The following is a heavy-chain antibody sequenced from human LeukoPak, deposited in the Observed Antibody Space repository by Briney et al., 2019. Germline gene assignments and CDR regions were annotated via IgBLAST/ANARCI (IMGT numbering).Heavy chain of an antibody. CDR3: ARAASTSCHECLSV. CDR1: GGSISRDSDY. Sequence: TSETLSLTCTVSGGSISRDSDYWSWIRQPAGKGLEWIGRIYASGSTDYNPSLMSRATISVDTSKNEFSLKLTSVTAADTAVYFCARAASTSCHECLSVWGQGTLVTVAS. CDR2: IYASGST. D-gene: IGHD2-2*01. J-gene: IGHJ4*02. V-gene: IGHV4-61*02.